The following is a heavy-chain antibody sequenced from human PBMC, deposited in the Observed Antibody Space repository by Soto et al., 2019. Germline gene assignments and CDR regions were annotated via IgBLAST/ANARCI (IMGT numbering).Heavy chain of an antibody. CDR3: ARELATGSLPFDF. J-gene: IGHJ4*02. D-gene: IGHD5-12*01. CDR1: GYTFASYA. Sequence: GASVKASCKASGYTFASYAMHWARQATRQRLEWMAWINAGKGKTEYSQKFQGRLTITRDTSASTAYMNLSSLRSEDMAVYYCARELATGSLPFDFLVQGSPVTVSS. V-gene: IGHV1-3*01. CDR2: INAGKGKT.